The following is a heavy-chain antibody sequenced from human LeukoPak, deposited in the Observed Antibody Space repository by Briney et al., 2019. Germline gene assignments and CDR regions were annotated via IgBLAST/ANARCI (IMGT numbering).Heavy chain of an antibody. CDR3: ARDRAVTFDY. CDR1: GGSVSSYY. J-gene: IGHJ4*02. CDR2: IYYSGST. Sequence: SEILSLTCTVSGGSVSSYYWSWIRQPPGKGLEWIGYIYYSGSTNYNPSLKSRVTISVDTSKNQFSLKLSSVTAADTAAYYCARDRAVTFDYWGQGTLVTVSS. D-gene: IGHD4-17*01. V-gene: IGHV4-59*02.